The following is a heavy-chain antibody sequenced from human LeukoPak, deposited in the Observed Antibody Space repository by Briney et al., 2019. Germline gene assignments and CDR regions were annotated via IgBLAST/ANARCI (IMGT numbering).Heavy chain of an antibody. J-gene: IGHJ4*02. D-gene: IGHD4-17*01. CDR3: ASVGLDGDPGDEFDY. CDR1: GFTFSSYE. Sequence: PEGSLRLSCAASGFTFSSYEMNWVRQAPGKGLEWVSYISSSGSTIYYADSVKGRFTISRDNAKNSLYLQMNSLRAEDTAVYYCASVGLDGDPGDEFDYWGQGTLVTVSS. CDR2: ISSSGSTI. V-gene: IGHV3-48*03.